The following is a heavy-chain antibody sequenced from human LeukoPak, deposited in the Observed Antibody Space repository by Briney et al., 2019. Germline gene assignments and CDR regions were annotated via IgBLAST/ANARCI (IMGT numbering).Heavy chain of an antibody. V-gene: IGHV3-23*01. Sequence: PGGSLRLSCAASGFTFSSYAMSWVRQAPGKGLEWVSFISPSGDRTSNADSVEGRFTISRDNTRNTLYLQMNSQRDEDTGVYYCAIMHGYYDGSGFWVQWGQGTLVTVSS. CDR2: ISPSGDRT. CDR1: GFTFSSYA. D-gene: IGHD3-22*01. CDR3: AIMHGYYDGSGFWVQ. J-gene: IGHJ4*02.